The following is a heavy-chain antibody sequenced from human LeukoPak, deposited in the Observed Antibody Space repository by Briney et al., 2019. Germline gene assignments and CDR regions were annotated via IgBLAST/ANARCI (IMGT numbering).Heavy chain of an antibody. D-gene: IGHD3-16*01. CDR1: GGSISSSSYY. V-gene: IGHV4-39*07. CDR2: IFYSGST. Sequence: SETLSLTCTVSGGSISSSSYYWGWIPQPPGKGLEWIGSIFYSGSTYYNPSLRSRVTVSVDTSKNQFSLKLSSVTAADTAVYYCARDSMITFGGTHYMDVWGKGTTVTVSS. CDR3: ARDSMITFGGTHYMDV. J-gene: IGHJ6*03.